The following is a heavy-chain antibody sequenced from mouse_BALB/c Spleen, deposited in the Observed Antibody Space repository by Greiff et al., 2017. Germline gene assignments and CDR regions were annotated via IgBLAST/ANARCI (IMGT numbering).Heavy chain of an antibody. J-gene: IGHJ2*01. D-gene: IGHD3-3*01. CDR3: ARGNGLGDY. CDR2: ISSGGSYT. CDR1: GFTFSSYA. V-gene: IGHV5-9-4*01. Sequence: EVQRVESGGGLVKPGGSLKLSCAASGFTFSSYAMSWVRQSPEKRLEWVAEISSGGSYTYYPDTVTGRFTISRDNAKNTLYLEMSSLRSEDTAMYYCARGNGLGDYWGQGTTLTVSS.